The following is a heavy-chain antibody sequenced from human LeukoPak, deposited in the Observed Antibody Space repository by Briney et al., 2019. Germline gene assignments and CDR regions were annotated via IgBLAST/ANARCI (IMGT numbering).Heavy chain of an antibody. CDR1: AASISSYY. D-gene: IGHD6-19*01. CDR2: KHYSGTT. Sequence: SETLSLTCTVSAASISSYYWSWIRQPPGKGLEWIGYKHYSGTTNCNPSLKSRVTISVDTSKNQFSLKLSSVTAADTAVYYCARRLAGAVAAHNWFDPWGQGTLVTVSS. CDR3: ARRLAGAVAAHNWFDP. J-gene: IGHJ5*02. V-gene: IGHV4-59*12.